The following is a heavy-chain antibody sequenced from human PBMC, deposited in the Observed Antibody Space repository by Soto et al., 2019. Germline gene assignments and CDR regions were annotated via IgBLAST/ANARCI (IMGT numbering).Heavy chain of an antibody. Sequence: QVQLMQSGAEVKKPGSSVKVSCKASGGTFTSYAISWVRQAPGQGLEWMGGITPIFGTANYAQKFQGRVTITADGSTSTAYMELSSLRSEDTAVYYCARRRFRGTSYFDSWGQGPLVTVSS. D-gene: IGHD3-16*01. CDR2: ITPIFGTA. J-gene: IGHJ4*02. CDR1: GGTFTSYA. V-gene: IGHV1-69*01. CDR3: ARRRFRGTSYFDS.